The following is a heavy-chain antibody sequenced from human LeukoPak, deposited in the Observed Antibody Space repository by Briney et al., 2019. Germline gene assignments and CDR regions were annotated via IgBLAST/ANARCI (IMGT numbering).Heavy chain of an antibody. V-gene: IGHV1-2*02. D-gene: IGHD5-12*01. J-gene: IGHJ4*02. Sequence: ASVKVSCKASGYTFTGYYMHWVRQAPGQGLEWMGWINPNSGGTNHAQKLQGRVTMTRDTSISTAYMELSRLRSDDTAVYYCARSRPGGYDLPWGYWGQGTLVTVSS. CDR2: INPNSGGT. CDR3: ARSRPGGYDLPWGY. CDR1: GYTFTGYY.